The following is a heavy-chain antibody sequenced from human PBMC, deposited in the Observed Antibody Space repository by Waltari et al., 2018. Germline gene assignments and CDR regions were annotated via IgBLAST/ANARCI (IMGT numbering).Heavy chain of an antibody. J-gene: IGHJ4*02. CDR3: AKGDYYFDY. D-gene: IGHD3-16*01. Sequence: QVQLQQSGPGLVKPSQHPSLTWAITGDSVPSTSSDWYWIRQSPSRGLEWLGRTYYRSKLFNDYAVSVESRITINPDTSKNQFSLQLNSVTPEDTAVYYCAKGDYYFDYWGQGTLVTVSS. CDR1: GDSVPSTSSD. CDR2: TYYRSKLFN. V-gene: IGHV6-1*01.